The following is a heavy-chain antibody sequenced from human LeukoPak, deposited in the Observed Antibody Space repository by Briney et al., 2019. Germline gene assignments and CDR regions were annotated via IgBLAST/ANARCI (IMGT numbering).Heavy chain of an antibody. CDR1: GFTFDSYS. D-gene: IGHD3-22*01. CDR3: ARAPEVVPDY. J-gene: IGHJ4*02. Sequence: GGSLRLSCAASGFTFDSYSMTWVRQAPGKGLEWISSITTRSDYTYYTDSVEGRFTISRDDAKNSLYLQMNSLRAEDTAVYYCARAPEVVPDYWGQGTLVTVSS. V-gene: IGHV3-21*01. CDR2: ITTRSDYT.